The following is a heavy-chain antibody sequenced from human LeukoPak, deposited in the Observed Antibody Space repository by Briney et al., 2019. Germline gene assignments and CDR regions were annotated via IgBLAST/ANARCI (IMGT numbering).Heavy chain of an antibody. CDR2: IIPILGIA. Sequence: SVKVSCKASGGTFSSYTISWVRQAPGQGLEWMGRIIPILGIANYAQKFQGRVTITADKSTSTAYMELSSLRSEDTAVYYCARAPLYCSGGSCYGHYFDYWGQGTLVTVSS. CDR1: GGTFSSYT. D-gene: IGHD2-15*01. V-gene: IGHV1-69*02. J-gene: IGHJ4*02. CDR3: ARAPLYCSGGSCYGHYFDY.